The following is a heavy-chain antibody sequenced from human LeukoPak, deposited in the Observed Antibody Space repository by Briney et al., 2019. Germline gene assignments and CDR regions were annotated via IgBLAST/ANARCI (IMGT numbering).Heavy chain of an antibody. Sequence: SETLSLTCAVYGGSFSGYYWSWIRQPPGKGLEWIGEINHSGSTNYNPSLKSRVTISVDTSKNQFSLKLSSVTAADTAVYYCARGVPYGSGGMYYYYYYMDVWGKGTTVTVSS. CDR2: INHSGST. V-gene: IGHV4-34*01. D-gene: IGHD3-10*01. J-gene: IGHJ6*03. CDR3: ARGVPYGSGGMYYYYYYMDV. CDR1: GGSFSGYY.